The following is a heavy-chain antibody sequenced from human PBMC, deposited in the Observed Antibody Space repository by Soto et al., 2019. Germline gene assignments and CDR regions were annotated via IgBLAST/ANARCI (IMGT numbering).Heavy chain of an antibody. CDR1: GGSISSYF. V-gene: IGHV4-59*01. J-gene: IGHJ4*02. Sequence: TLSLTCTVSGGSISSYFYIWVRQPPGKGLEWIGSVYYTGTTDYNPSLKSRVTISVDTSKTQFSLNLRSVTAADTAVYYCARDLAAVPRAFDYWGRGTLVTVSS. CDR2: VYYTGTT. D-gene: IGHD6-13*01. CDR3: ARDLAAVPRAFDY.